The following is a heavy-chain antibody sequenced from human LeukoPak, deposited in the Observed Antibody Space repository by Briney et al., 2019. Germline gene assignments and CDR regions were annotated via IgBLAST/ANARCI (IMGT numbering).Heavy chain of an antibody. CDR2: ISGSGGST. Sequence: GGSLRLSCAASGFTFSSYAMSWVRKAPGKGLEWVSAISGSGGSTYYADSVKGRFTIPRDNSKSTLYLQMNSLRAEDTAVYYCAKDRIVTMIVVVTAFDYWGQGTLVTVSS. V-gene: IGHV3-23*01. CDR3: AKDRIVTMIVVVTAFDY. D-gene: IGHD3-22*01. J-gene: IGHJ4*02. CDR1: GFTFSSYA.